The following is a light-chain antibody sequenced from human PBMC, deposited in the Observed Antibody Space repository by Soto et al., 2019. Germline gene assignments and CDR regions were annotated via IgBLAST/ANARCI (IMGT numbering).Light chain of an antibody. CDR1: QSISRW. Sequence: DIQMKRSPSTLSASVGDRVTSSVRASQSISRWLSWYQQKPGKAPNLLIYDASSLQSGVPSRFSGIGSGTEFTLTISSLQPDDFATYYCQQYNSHWTFGQGTKVDI. CDR3: QQYNSHWT. CDR2: DAS. V-gene: IGKV1-5*01. J-gene: IGKJ1*01.